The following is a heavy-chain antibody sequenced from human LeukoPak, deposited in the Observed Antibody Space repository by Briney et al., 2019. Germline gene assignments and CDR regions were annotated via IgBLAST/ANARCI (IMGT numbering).Heavy chain of an antibody. Sequence: ASVKVSCKASGYTFTAYYLHWVRQGPGQGLEWLGWINPHSGGTNYKQKFQGRVTMTRDTSLSTVYMELSRLRSDDTAVYYCARTGVVGATEHFDYWGQGTLVTVSS. J-gene: IGHJ4*02. CDR1: GYTFTAYY. CDR2: INPHSGGT. D-gene: IGHD1-26*01. CDR3: ARTGVVGATEHFDY. V-gene: IGHV1-2*02.